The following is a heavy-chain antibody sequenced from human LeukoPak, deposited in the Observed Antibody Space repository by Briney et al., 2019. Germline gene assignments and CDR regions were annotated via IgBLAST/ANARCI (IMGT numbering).Heavy chain of an antibody. Sequence: GGSLRLSCAASGFTFSNFAMHFVRQAPGKGLEWVALIAYDGNKIEYGESVKGRCTISRDNSQNTLYLQIHRLRDEDTAVYYCAKGYHYGSAGYYTATSLDHWGQGTQVTVSP. CDR2: IAYDGNKI. CDR1: GFTFSNFA. J-gene: IGHJ4*02. V-gene: IGHV3-30*18. CDR3: AKGYHYGSAGYYTATSLDH. D-gene: IGHD2-8*01.